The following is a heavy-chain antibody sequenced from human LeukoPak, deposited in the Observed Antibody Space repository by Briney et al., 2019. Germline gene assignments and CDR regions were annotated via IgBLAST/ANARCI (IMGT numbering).Heavy chain of an antibody. Sequence: PSETLSLTCAVSGGSFSGYYWSWIRQPPGKGLEWIGEINHSGSTNYNPSLKSRVTISVDTSKNQFSLKLSSVTAADTAVYYCARDYPEIVASRGMDVWGQGTTVTVSS. J-gene: IGHJ6*02. V-gene: IGHV4-34*01. CDR2: INHSGST. D-gene: IGHD5-12*01. CDR1: GGSFSGYY. CDR3: ARDYPEIVASRGMDV.